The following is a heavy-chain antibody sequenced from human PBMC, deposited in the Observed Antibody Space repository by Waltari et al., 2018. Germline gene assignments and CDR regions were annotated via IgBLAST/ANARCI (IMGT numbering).Heavy chain of an antibody. Sequence: EVQLVESGGGLVQPGGSLRLSCAASGFIFSRYEMNWVRQAPGKGREWLAYISSMGSTTYYAGSVKGRFTTSRDDAKNSLYLQMNSLRAEDTAVYYCARVVPGSGYGGIVNAFDIWGLGTMVTVSS. CDR3: ARVVPGSGYGGIVNAFDI. CDR2: ISSMGSTT. J-gene: IGHJ3*02. V-gene: IGHV3-48*03. CDR1: GFIFSRYE. D-gene: IGHD3-3*01.